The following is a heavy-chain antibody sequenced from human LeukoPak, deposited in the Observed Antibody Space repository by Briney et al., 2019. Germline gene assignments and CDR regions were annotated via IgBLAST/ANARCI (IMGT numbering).Heavy chain of an antibody. J-gene: IGHJ5*02. V-gene: IGHV4-39*01. CDR1: GGSISSSSYY. Sequence: SETLSLTCTVSGGSISSSSYYWGWIRQPPGKGLEWIGSIYYSGSTYYNPSLKSRVTISVDTSKNQFSLKLSSVTAADTAVYYCASTIAAAGYEGWFDPWGQGTLVTVSS. CDR3: ASTIAAAGYEGWFDP. D-gene: IGHD6-13*01. CDR2: IYYSGST.